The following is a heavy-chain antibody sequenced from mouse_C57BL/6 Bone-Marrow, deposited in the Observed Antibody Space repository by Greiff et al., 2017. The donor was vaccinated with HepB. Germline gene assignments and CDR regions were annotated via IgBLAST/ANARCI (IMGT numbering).Heavy chain of an antibody. CDR3: ARLGPTVVATRFAY. CDR1: EYEFPSYD. V-gene: IGHV5-2*01. J-gene: IGHJ3*01. Sequence: EVKLMESGGGLVQPGESLKLSCESNEYEFPSYDMSWVRKTPEKRLELVAAINSDGGSTYYPDTMERRFIISRDNTKKTLYMQMSSLRSEDTALYYCARLGPTVVATRFAYWGQGTLVTVSA. D-gene: IGHD1-1*01. CDR2: INSDGGST.